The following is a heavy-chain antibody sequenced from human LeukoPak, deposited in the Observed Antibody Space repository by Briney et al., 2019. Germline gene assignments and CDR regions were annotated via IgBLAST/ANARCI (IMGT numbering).Heavy chain of an antibody. CDR3: ALLGVVNPILGY. J-gene: IGHJ4*01. CDR2: ISYDGSNK. Sequence: GGSLRLSCAASGFTFSSYAMHWVRQAPGKGLEWVAVISYDGSNKYYAASVKGRFTISRDNSNNTLYLQMNSLRAEATAVYYCALLGVVNPILGYWGPGTLVTVSS. D-gene: IGHD3-3*01. CDR1: GFTFSSYA. V-gene: IGHV3-30-3*01.